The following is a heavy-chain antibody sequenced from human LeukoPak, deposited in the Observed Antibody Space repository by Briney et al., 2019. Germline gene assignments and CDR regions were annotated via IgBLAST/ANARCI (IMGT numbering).Heavy chain of an antibody. Sequence: SETLSLTCSVSGAFPSRYYWSCVRQPLGQGLEWICNIFYSGNSQYNPSLTSRISMSVDTSKTQFSLELTSVTAADTAVYYCTRIDPLGFFDQWGPGTLVTVSS. CDR3: TRIDPLGFFDQ. J-gene: IGHJ4*02. CDR2: IFYSGNS. D-gene: IGHD6-25*01. CDR1: GAFPSRYY. V-gene: IGHV4-59*12.